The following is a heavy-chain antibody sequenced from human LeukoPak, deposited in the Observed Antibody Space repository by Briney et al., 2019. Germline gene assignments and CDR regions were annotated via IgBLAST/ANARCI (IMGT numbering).Heavy chain of an antibody. CDR2: ISWDGGST. D-gene: IGHD5-24*01. Sequence: PGGSLRLSCAASGFTFDDYTMHWVRQAPGKGLEWVSLISWDGGSTYYADPVKGRFTISRDNSKNSLYLQMNSLRTEDTALYYCAKPSSPTSQRPEYLQHWGQGTLVTVSS. V-gene: IGHV3-43*01. CDR3: AKPSSPTSQRPEYLQH. J-gene: IGHJ1*01. CDR1: GFTFDDYT.